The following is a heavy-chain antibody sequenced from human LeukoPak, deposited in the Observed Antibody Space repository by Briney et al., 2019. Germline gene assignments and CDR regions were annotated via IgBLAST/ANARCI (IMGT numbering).Heavy chain of an antibody. Sequence: SGTLSLTCTVSGGSISSSSYYWGWIRQPPGKGLEWIGSIYYSGSTYYNPSLKSRVTISVDTSKNQFSLKLSSVTAADTAVYYCARARGGDILTGYYFDWFDPWGQGTLVTVSS. CDR2: IYYSGST. CDR1: GGSISSSSYY. CDR3: ARARGGDILTGYYFDWFDP. D-gene: IGHD3-9*01. V-gene: IGHV4-39*07. J-gene: IGHJ5*02.